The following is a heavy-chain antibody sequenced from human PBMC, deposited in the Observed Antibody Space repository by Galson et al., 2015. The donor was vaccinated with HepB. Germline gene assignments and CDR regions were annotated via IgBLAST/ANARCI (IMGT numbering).Heavy chain of an antibody. V-gene: IGHV3-49*03. CDR3: TRETAVMPAALYHAFDI. D-gene: IGHD2-2*01. CDR2: IRSKAYGGAK. Sequence: SLRLSCAASGFTLGDCDMSWFRQAPGKGLEWVGFIRSKAYGGAKDYAASVRGRFTISRDDSKSIAYLQMNSLKTDDTALYFCTRETAVMPAALYHAFDIWGQGTMVTVSS. J-gene: IGHJ3*02. CDR1: GFTLGDCD.